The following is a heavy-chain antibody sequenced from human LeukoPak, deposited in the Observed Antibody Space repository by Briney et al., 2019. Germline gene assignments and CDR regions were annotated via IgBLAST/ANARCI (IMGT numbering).Heavy chain of an antibody. Sequence: SETLSLTCTVSGGSISSSSYYWGWIRQPPGKGLEWIGSIYYSGSTYFHPSLKSRVTISVDTSKNQFSLKLSSVTAADTAVYYCAGSIAVTSPNYYFDYWGQGTLVTVSS. CDR1: GGSISSSSYY. CDR3: AGSIAVTSPNYYFDY. V-gene: IGHV4-39*07. D-gene: IGHD6-19*01. CDR2: IYYSGST. J-gene: IGHJ4*02.